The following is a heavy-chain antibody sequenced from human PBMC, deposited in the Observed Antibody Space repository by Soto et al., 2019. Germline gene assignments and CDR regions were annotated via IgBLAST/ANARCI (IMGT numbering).Heavy chain of an antibody. CDR1: GYTFTDYY. D-gene: IGHD2-2*01. CDR3: AIRTGQLAIISEFDGDWFFEV. CDR2: INPDSGGT. Sequence: ASVEVSCKASGYTFTDYYIHWVRQAPGQGREGVGWINPDSGGTNLAQRLQGRVTMTSDTSINTAYMELSSLRSDDTAVYYCAIRTGQLAIISEFDGDWFFEVWGRGTLVTVSS. V-gene: IGHV1-2*02. J-gene: IGHJ2*01.